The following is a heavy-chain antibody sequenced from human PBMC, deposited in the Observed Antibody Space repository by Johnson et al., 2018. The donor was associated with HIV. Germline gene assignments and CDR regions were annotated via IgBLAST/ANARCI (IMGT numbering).Heavy chain of an antibody. CDR2: IRYDGSNK. Sequence: QEQLVESGGGVVQPGGSLRLSCAASGFTFSSYGMHWVRQAPGKGLEWVAFIRYDGSNKYYADSVKGRFTISRDNSKNTLYLQMNSLRAEDTAMYQCAKDSAAAGRGEAFDIWGQGTMVTVSS. D-gene: IGHD6-13*01. J-gene: IGHJ3*02. V-gene: IGHV3-30*02. CDR3: AKDSAAAGRGEAFDI. CDR1: GFTFSSYG.